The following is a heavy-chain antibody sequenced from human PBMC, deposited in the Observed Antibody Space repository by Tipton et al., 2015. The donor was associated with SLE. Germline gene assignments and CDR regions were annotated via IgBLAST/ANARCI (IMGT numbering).Heavy chain of an antibody. D-gene: IGHD3-3*01. CDR1: GYSFTSYW. CDR2: IYPGDSDT. CDR3: ARPIFGVGKRDAFDI. J-gene: IGHJ3*02. Sequence: VQLVQSGAEVKKPGESLKISCKGSGYSFTSYWIGWVRQMPGKGLEWMGIIYPGDSDTRYSPSFQGRVTISADKSISTAYLQWSSLKASDTAMYYCARPIFGVGKRDAFDIWGQGTMVTVSS. V-gene: IGHV5-51*03.